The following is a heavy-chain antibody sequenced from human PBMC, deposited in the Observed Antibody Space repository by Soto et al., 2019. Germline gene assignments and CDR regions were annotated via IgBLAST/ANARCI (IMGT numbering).Heavy chain of an antibody. CDR1: GSTFTGYA. CDR2: IXAGNGXT. D-gene: IGHD3-10*02. J-gene: IGHJ6*01. V-gene: IGHV1-3*01. Sequence: GXSVKVSCKASGSTFTGYAMHWVRQAPGQRLEWMGCIXAGNGXTKYSQKFQGXXTITRDTXXSTDYMELSSLRSEDTAVYYCARDSAYVGGMDVWGQGTTVTVSS. CDR3: ARDSAYVGGMDV.